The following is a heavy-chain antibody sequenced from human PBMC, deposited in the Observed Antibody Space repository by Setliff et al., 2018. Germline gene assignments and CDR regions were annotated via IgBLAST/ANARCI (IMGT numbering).Heavy chain of an antibody. Sequence: GGSLRLSCAASGFNFGAYAMHWVRQAPGKGLEWVAVISYDKRNEYYADSVKGRFTISRDNAKNTLFLQMSSLRAEDTAVYYCATFGSDPDYWGQGTLVTVSS. V-gene: IGHV3-30*04. J-gene: IGHJ4*02. D-gene: IGHD3-10*01. CDR3: ATFGSDPDY. CDR1: GFNFGAYA. CDR2: ISYDKRNE.